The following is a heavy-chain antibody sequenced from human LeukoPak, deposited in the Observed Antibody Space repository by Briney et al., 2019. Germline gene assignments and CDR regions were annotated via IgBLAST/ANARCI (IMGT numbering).Heavy chain of an antibody. CDR2: ISSSSGYI. J-gene: IGHJ4*02. Sequence: PGGSLRLSCAASGFTFSYYSMNWVRQAPGKGLEWVSSISSSSGYIYYADSVKGRFTISRDNAKNSLYLQMNSLRAEDTAVYYCARDRLYGSGSYWFDYWGQGTLVTVSS. V-gene: IGHV3-21*04. CDR1: GFTFSYYS. CDR3: ARDRLYGSGSYWFDY. D-gene: IGHD3-10*01.